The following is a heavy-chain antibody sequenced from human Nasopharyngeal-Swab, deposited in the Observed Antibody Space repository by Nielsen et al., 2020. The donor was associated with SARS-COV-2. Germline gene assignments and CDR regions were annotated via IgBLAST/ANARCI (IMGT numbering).Heavy chain of an antibody. Sequence: ASVKVSCKASGYSFTNFAMNWVRQAPGQGLEWMGWINTNTGNPAYAQDFTGRFVFSLDTSVNTAYLQISSLKAEDTAVYYCARGGYYYDSSGYSLFYFDYWGQGSLVTVSS. CDR1: GYSFTNFA. D-gene: IGHD3-22*01. V-gene: IGHV7-4-1*02. CDR2: INTNTGNP. CDR3: ARGGYYYDSSGYSLFYFDY. J-gene: IGHJ4*02.